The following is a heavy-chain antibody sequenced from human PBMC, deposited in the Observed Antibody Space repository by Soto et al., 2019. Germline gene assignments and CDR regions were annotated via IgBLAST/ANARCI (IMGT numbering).Heavy chain of an antibody. J-gene: IGHJ4*02. CDR2: IHYNGNT. CDR3: ARARKTIRGYSWADY. D-gene: IGHD3-22*01. Sequence: SETLSLTCTVSGDSISAYSLSWVRQPPGKGLEWIGNIHYNGNTKYNPSLKSRVTIPVDTSKNQFSLRLSFVTAADTAVYFCARARKTIRGYSWADYWGQGTLVTVSS. CDR1: GDSISAYS. V-gene: IGHV4-59*01.